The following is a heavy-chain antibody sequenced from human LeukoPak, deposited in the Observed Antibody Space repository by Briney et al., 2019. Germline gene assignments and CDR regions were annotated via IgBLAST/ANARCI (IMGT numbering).Heavy chain of an antibody. Sequence: WGSLRLSCAVSGFTVSGNYMSWVRQAPGKGLEWVSLIYSGGTTYYADSVKGRFTISRDNSKNTLYLQMNSLRAEDTAVYYCARRAGGYSRPYDYWGQGILVTVSS. V-gene: IGHV3-53*01. CDR1: GFTVSGNY. D-gene: IGHD4-23*01. CDR3: ARRAGGYSRPYDY. J-gene: IGHJ4*02. CDR2: IYSGGTT.